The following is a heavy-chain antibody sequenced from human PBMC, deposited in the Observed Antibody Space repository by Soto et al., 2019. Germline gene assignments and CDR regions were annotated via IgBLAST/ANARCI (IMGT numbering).Heavy chain of an antibody. CDR1: GGTFSSYT. CDR2: IIPILGIA. V-gene: IGHV1-69*04. CDR3: AREVEQWLSESGDAFDI. D-gene: IGHD6-19*01. Sequence: SVKVSCKASGGTFSSYTISWVRQAPGQGFEWMGRIIPILGIANYAQKFQGRVTITADKSTSTAYMELSSLRSEDTAVYYCAREVEQWLSESGDAFDIWGQGTMVTVSS. J-gene: IGHJ3*02.